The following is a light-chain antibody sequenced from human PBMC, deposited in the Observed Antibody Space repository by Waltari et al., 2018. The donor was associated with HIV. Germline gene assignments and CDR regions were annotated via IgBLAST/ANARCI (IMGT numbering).Light chain of an antibody. J-gene: IGLJ3*02. CDR3: MIWHSSAWV. CDR1: SGINVDTYR. V-gene: IGLV5-45*01. Sequence: QAVLTQPASLSASPGTSASLTCSLRSGINVDTYRIYWYQQKPGSPPQYLLKYKSDAERQQGSGVPSRFSGCKDASANAGILLISGLKSEDEADYYCMIWHSSAWVFGGGTKLTVL. CDR2: YKSDAER.